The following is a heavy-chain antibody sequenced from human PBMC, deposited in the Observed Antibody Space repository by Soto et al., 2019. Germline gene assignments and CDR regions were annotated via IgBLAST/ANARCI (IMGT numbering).Heavy chain of an antibody. J-gene: IGHJ4*02. D-gene: IGHD3-3*01. Sequence: SETLSLTCAVSGYSLNNDNWWGWIRQPPGKGLEWIGYIYYSGTTYYNPSLKSRVTLSVDMSKNQFSLNLNSVTAVDTAVYFCARNFGHGLYYFDYWGQGTLVTSPQ. CDR2: IYYSGTT. CDR1: GYSLNNDNW. CDR3: ARNFGHGLYYFDY. V-gene: IGHV4-28*01.